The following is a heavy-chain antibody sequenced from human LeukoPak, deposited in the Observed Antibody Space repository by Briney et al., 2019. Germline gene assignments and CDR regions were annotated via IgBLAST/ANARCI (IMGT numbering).Heavy chain of an antibody. J-gene: IGHJ6*02. V-gene: IGHV4-31*03. CDR3: ARDRLPGLDYYYYGMDV. CDR2: IYYSGST. D-gene: IGHD3/OR15-3a*01. CDR1: GDSISSGGYY. Sequence: LSVTCTVSGDSISSGGYYWGWTRQHPGKGLEWIVYIYYSGSTYHNPSLKSRVTISVDTSKNQFSLKLSSVTAADTAVYYCARDRLPGLDYYYYGMDVWGQGTTVTVSS.